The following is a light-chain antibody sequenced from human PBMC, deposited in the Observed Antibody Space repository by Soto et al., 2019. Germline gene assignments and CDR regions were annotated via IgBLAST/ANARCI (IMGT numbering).Light chain of an antibody. J-gene: IGKJ1*01. CDR1: QSVSNNY. CDR2: GAS. Sequence: EILLTQSPCTLSLSAGERATLSCRASQSVSNNYLAWYQQKPGHAPSLLIYGASNRATGIPDRFSGSGSGTDFTHTISRLEPEDFAVYYCQQYGSSGTFGQGTKVDIK. V-gene: IGKV3-20*01. CDR3: QQYGSSGT.